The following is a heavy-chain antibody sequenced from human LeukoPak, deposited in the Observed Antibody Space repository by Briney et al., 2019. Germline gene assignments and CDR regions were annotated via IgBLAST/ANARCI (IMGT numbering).Heavy chain of an antibody. D-gene: IGHD2-2*01. Sequence: ASVKVSCKASGYTFTTYGVNWVRQAPGQGLEWMGWINPNSGGTNYAQKFQGRVTMTRDTSISTAYMELSRLRSDDTAVYYCARNPGYCSSTSCYNSPSDYWGQGTLVTVSS. J-gene: IGHJ4*02. V-gene: IGHV1-2*02. CDR1: GYTFTTYG. CDR3: ARNPGYCSSTSCYNSPSDY. CDR2: INPNSGGT.